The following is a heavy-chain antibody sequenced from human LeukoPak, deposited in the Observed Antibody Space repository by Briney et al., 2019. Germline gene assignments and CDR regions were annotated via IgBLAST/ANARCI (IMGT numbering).Heavy chain of an antibody. D-gene: IGHD3-16*01. Sequence: ASVKVSCKASGYTFTGYYVHWVRQAPGQGLEWMGIIYPSGGGTTYAQKFQGRVTMTRDTSTSTVYMELSSLRSEDTAVYYCANYDRWFDPWGQGTLVTVSS. CDR1: GYTFTGYY. V-gene: IGHV1-46*01. J-gene: IGHJ5*02. CDR2: IYPSGGGT. CDR3: ANYDRWFDP.